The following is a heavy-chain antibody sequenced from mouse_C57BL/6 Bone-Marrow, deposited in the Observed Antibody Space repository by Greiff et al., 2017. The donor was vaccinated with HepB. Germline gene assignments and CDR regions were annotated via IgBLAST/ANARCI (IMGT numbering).Heavy chain of an antibody. CDR3: AKGGWLLGYAMDY. CDR1: GFSLTSYG. D-gene: IGHD2-3*01. CDR2: IWRGGST. J-gene: IGHJ4*01. V-gene: IGHV2-5*01. Sequence: QVQLQQSGPGLVQPSQSLSITCTVSGFSLTSYGVHWVRQSPGKGLEWLGVIWRGGSTDYNAAFMSRLSITKDNSKSQVFFKMNSLQADDTAIYYCAKGGWLLGYAMDYWGQGTSLTVSS.